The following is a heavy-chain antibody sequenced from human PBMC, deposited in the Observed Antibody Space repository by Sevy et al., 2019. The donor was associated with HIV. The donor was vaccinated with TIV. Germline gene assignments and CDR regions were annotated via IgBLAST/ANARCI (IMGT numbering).Heavy chain of an antibody. V-gene: IGHV3-23*01. J-gene: IGHJ4*02. Sequence: GGSLRLSCAASGFTFSSYAMSWVRQAPGKGLEWVSAISGSGGSTYYADSVKGRFTISRDNSKNTLYQQMNSLRAEDTAVYYCAKGYYGSGSYYTFDYWGQGTLVTVSS. CDR2: ISGSGGST. D-gene: IGHD3-10*01. CDR3: AKGYYGSGSYYTFDY. CDR1: GFTFSSYA.